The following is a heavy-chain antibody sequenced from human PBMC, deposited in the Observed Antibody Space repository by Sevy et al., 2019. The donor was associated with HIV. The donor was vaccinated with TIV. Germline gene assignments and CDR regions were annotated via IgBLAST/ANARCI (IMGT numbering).Heavy chain of an antibody. CDR1: GFTFSSYW. CDR3: ARGPRLYYYDSGAYYGY. J-gene: IGHJ4*02. D-gene: IGHD3-22*01. CDR2: IKQDGSEK. V-gene: IGHV3-7*01. Sequence: GGSLRLSCAASGFTFSSYWMSWVRQAPGKGLEWVANIKQDGSEKYYVDSVKGRFTISRDNAKNSLYLQMNSLRAEETAVYYCARGPRLYYYDSGAYYGYWGQGTLVTVSS.